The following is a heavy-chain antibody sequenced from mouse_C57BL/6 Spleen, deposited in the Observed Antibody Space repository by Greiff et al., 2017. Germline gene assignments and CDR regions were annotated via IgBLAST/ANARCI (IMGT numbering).Heavy chain of an antibody. D-gene: IGHD1-1*01. CDR2: ISDGGSYT. CDR3: ARRYYGSSQDFDY. V-gene: IGHV5-4*03. CDR1: GFTFSSYA. Sequence: EVNLVESGGGLVKPGGSLKLSCAASGFTFSSYAMSWVRQTPEKRLEWVATISDGGSYTYYPDNVKGRFTISRDNANNNLYLQMRHLKSEDTAMYYCARRYYGSSQDFDYWGQGTTLTVSS. J-gene: IGHJ2*01.